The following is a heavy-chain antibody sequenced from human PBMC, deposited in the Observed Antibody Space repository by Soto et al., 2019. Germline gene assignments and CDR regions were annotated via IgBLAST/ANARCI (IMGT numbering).Heavy chain of an antibody. Sequence: QVPLVQSGAEVKKPGASVKVSCKASGYTFTSYAMHWVRQAPGQRLEWMGWINAGNGNTKYSQKFQGRVTITRDTSASTAYMELSSLRSEDTAVYYCARDRGLSGWYHDAFDIWGQGTMVTVSS. V-gene: IGHV1-3*01. CDR3: ARDRGLSGWYHDAFDI. CDR2: INAGNGNT. J-gene: IGHJ3*02. CDR1: GYTFTSYA. D-gene: IGHD6-19*01.